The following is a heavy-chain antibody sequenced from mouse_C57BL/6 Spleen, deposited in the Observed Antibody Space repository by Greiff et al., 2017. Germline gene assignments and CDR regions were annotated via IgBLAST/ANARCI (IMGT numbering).Heavy chain of an antibody. CDR2: ISGGGGNT. J-gene: IGHJ2*01. Sequence: EVKLMESGGGLVKPGGSLKLSCAASGFTFSSYTMSWVRQTPEKRLEWVATISGGGGNTYYPDSVKGRFTISRDNAKNTLYLQMSSLRSEDTALYYCARQGAYYGNYYYFDYWGQGTTLTVSS. V-gene: IGHV5-9*01. D-gene: IGHD2-10*01. CDR3: ARQGAYYGNYYYFDY. CDR1: GFTFSSYT.